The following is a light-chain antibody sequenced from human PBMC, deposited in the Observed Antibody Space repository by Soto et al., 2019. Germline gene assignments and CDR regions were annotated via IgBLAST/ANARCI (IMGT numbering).Light chain of an antibody. CDR1: QSLSSSY. J-gene: IGKJ4*01. CDR3: QQFATSPLT. V-gene: IGKV3-20*01. CDR2: GAS. Sequence: EDVLPQSPGTLSLSPGERASLSCRASQSLSSSYLAWYQQKPGQAPRLLIYGASSRATGIPDRFSGSGSGTDFTLTISRLEPEDFAVYYCQQFATSPLTFGGGTNV.